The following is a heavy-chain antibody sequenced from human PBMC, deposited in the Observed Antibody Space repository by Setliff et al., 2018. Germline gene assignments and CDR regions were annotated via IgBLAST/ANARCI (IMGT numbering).Heavy chain of an antibody. J-gene: IGHJ6*02. Sequence: GESLKISCKGSGYSFPTFWIGWVRQMPGKGLEWMGIINPGDSNARYSPSFQGQVTISADKSISTAYLQWSSLKASDTAMYYCARYDSSGYHYYYGMDVWGQGTTVTVSS. D-gene: IGHD3-22*01. CDR1: GYSFPTFW. V-gene: IGHV5-51*01. CDR2: INPGDSNA. CDR3: ARYDSSGYHYYYGMDV.